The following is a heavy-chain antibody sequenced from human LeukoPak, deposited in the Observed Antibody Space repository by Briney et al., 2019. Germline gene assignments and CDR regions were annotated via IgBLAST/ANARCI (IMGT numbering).Heavy chain of an antibody. CDR1: GGTFSSYA. J-gene: IGHJ4*02. CDR3: ARDHTRGSGYLDY. V-gene: IGHV1-69*06. Sequence: SVKVSCKASGGTFSSYAISWVRQAPGQGLEWMGGIIPIFGTANYAQKFQGRVTITADKSTSTAYMELSSLRSEDTAVYYCARDHTRGSGYLDYWGQGPRSPSPQ. D-gene: IGHD2-15*01. CDR2: IIPIFGTA.